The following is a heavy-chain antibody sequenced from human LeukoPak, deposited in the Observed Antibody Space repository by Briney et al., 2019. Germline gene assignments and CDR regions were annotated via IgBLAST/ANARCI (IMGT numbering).Heavy chain of an antibody. CDR1: GFTFSSYA. CDR3: AIRKDYGHYDGY. V-gene: IGHV3-23*01. D-gene: IGHD4-17*01. J-gene: IGHJ4*02. CDR2: ISGSGGST. Sequence: GGSLRLSCAASGFTFSSYAMSWVRQAPGKGLEWVSAISGSGGSTYYADSVKGRFTISRDNSKHTLYLQMNSLRAEDTAVYYCAIRKDYGHYDGYWGQGTLVTVSS.